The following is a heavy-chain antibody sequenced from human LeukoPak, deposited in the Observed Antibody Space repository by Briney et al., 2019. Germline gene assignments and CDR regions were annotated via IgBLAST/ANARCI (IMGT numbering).Heavy chain of an antibody. CDR3: ARHPVVGATTYWFDP. CDR2: IYPGDSDT. CDR1: GYSFTSYW. J-gene: IGHJ5*02. Sequence: GESLKISCKGSGYSFTSYWIGWVRQMPGKGLEWMGIIYPGDSDTRYSPSFQGQVTISADKSISTAYLQWSSLKASDTAMCYCARHPVVGATTYWFDPWGQGTLVTVSS. V-gene: IGHV5-51*01. D-gene: IGHD1-26*01.